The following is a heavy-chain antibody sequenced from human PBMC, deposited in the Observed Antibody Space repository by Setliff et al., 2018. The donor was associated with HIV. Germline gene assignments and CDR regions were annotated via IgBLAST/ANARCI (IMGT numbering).Heavy chain of an antibody. V-gene: IGHV3-7*03. CDR2: IMQEGGEG. CDR1: GFTCNNYW. Sequence: GSRRLACAASGFTCNNYWMSWFRQAPGKGLEWVANIMQEGGEGYCVDSVRGRFTISRDNSKNTLYLQMNSLRAEDTAVYYCAKNDNYYYYYMDVWGKGTTVTVSS. J-gene: IGHJ6*03. D-gene: IGHD3-22*01. CDR3: AKNDNYYYYYMDV.